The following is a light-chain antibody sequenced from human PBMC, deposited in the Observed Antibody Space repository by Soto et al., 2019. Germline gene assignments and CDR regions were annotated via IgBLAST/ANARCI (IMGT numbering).Light chain of an antibody. CDR1: QDIHTF. CDR2: KAS. J-gene: IGKJ5*01. V-gene: IGKV1-9*01. Sequence: IQLTQSPSSVSASVGDRITITCRASQDIHTFLAWYQQKPGKAPQLLIYKASTLQSGVPSRFSGSGSGTDFTLTISSLQPEDFATSSCQQFYIFPVTFGQGTRLEIK. CDR3: QQFYIFPVT.